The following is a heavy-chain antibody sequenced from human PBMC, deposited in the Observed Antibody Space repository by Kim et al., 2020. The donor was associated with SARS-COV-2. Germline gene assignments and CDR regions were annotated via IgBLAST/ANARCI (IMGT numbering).Heavy chain of an antibody. V-gene: IGHV4-59*01. CDR1: GGSISSYY. CDR2: IYYSGST. CDR3: ARDHKARTHYYGMDV. Sequence: SETLSLTCTVSGGSISSYYWSWIRQPPGKGLEWIGYIYYSGSTNYNPSLKSRVTISVDTSKNQFSLKLSSVTAADTAVYYCARDHKARTHYYGMDVWGQGTTVTVSS. J-gene: IGHJ6*02.